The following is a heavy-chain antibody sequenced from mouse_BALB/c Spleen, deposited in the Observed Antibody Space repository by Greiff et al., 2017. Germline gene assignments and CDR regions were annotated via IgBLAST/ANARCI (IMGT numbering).Heavy chain of an antibody. D-gene: IGHD3-2*02. V-gene: IGHV5-15*02. J-gene: IGHJ2*01. CDR1: GFTFSDYG. CDR2: ISNLAYSI. CDR3: ARSGPYYFDY. Sequence: DVKLVESGGGLVQPGGSRKLSCAASGFTFSDYGMAWVRQAPGKGPEWVAFISNLAYSIYYADTVTGRFTISRENAKNTLYLEMSSLRSEDTAMYYCARSGPYYFDYWGQGTTLTVSS.